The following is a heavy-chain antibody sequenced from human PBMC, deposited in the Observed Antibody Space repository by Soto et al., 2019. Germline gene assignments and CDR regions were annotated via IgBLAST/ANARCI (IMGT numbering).Heavy chain of an antibody. J-gene: IGHJ4*02. CDR2: TYYRSKWNS. Sequence: SQTLSLTCAISGDSVSSNSAAWSWIRQSPSRGLEWLGRTYYRSKWNSNYAVSVKGRVTINPDTSKNQFSLQLNSVTPEDTAVYYCAGDEGGPWGQGTLVTVSS. V-gene: IGHV6-1*01. CDR1: GDSVSSNSAA. CDR3: AGDEGGP.